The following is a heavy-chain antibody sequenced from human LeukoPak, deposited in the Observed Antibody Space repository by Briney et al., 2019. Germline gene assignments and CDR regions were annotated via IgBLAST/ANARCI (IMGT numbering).Heavy chain of an antibody. Sequence: PGGSLRLSCAASGFTFSSYSMNWVRQAPGKGLEWVSSISSSSSYIYYADSVKGRFTISRDNAKNSLYLQMNSLRAEDTALYYCARDGRPRGSSWFNYYSYMDVWGKGTTVTISS. CDR2: ISSSSSYI. D-gene: IGHD6-13*01. J-gene: IGHJ6*03. CDR3: ARDGRPRGSSWFNYYSYMDV. CDR1: GFTFSSYS. V-gene: IGHV3-21*04.